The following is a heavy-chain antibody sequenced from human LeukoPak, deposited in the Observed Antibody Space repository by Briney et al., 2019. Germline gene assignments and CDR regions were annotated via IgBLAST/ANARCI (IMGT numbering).Heavy chain of an antibody. CDR1: GGSISSGSYY. D-gene: IGHD6-13*01. CDR2: IYTSGST. Sequence: SQTLSLTCAVSGGSISSGSYYWSWIRQPAGKGLEWIGRIYTSGSTNYNPSLKSRVTISVDTSKNQFSLKLSSVTAADTAVYYCARGPTRRVYYYYYYYMDVWGKGTTVTVSS. CDR3: ARGPTRRVYYYYYYYMDV. V-gene: IGHV4-61*02. J-gene: IGHJ6*03.